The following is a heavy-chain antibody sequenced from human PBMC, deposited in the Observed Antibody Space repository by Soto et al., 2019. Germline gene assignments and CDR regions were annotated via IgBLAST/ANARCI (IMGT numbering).Heavy chain of an antibody. V-gene: IGHV4-39*01. Sequence: QLQLQESGPGLVKPSETLSLTCTVSGGSITRNNHYWGWIRQSPGKGLEWIGNILHSGNTNYKPSLKSRVTMSVETSKNQFSLKMNSVTAADTAVYYCARLGSSGWYQGSYFDYWGQGPLVTVSS. J-gene: IGHJ4*02. CDR1: GGSITRNNHY. CDR3: ARLGSSGWYQGSYFDY. D-gene: IGHD6-19*01. CDR2: ILHSGNT.